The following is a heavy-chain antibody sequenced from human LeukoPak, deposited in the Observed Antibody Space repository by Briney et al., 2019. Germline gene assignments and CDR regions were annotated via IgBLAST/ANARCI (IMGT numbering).Heavy chain of an antibody. V-gene: IGHV3-23*01. CDR2: ISGSGGST. CDR3: AKDPTPYYYDSSGYRDY. CDR1: GFTFSSYA. Sequence: GGSPRLSCAASGFTFSSYAMSWVRQAPGKGLEWVSAISGSGGSTYYADSVKGRFTISRENYKKTLYLQMKRLRAEDTAVYYCAKDPTPYYYDSSGYRDYWGQGTLVTVSS. D-gene: IGHD3-22*01. J-gene: IGHJ4*02.